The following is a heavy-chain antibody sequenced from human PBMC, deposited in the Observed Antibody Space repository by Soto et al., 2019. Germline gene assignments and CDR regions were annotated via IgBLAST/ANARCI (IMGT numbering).Heavy chain of an antibody. CDR2: FDPEEDET. CDR3: ATGGGLGMCRHTSPFLCGMDD. CDR1: GDTFTDLS. Sequence: ASVKVSCKVSGDTFTDLSIHWVRQAPGEGLGWMGGFDPEEDETIYAQKFQGRVAMTEDTSTDQAYMELSRLKSEDPAMYYCATGGGLGMCRHTSPFLCGMDDWGQGTAVTVSS. J-gene: IGHJ6*02. V-gene: IGHV1-24*01. D-gene: IGHD2-15*01.